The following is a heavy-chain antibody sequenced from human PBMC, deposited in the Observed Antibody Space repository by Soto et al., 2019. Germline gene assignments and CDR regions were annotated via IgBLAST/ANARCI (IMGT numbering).Heavy chain of an antibody. V-gene: IGHV3-7*01. Sequence: GGSLRLSCAASGFTFSSYWRSWVRQAPGKGLEWVANIKQDGSEKYYVDSVKGRFTISRDNANNSLYLQMNRLRAEDTAVYYCSREHLYYDFWIVYYWFAPWGQGTLVTVSS. D-gene: IGHD3-3*01. CDR2: IKQDGSEK. J-gene: IGHJ5*02. CDR3: SREHLYYDFWIVYYWFAP. CDR1: GFTFSSYW.